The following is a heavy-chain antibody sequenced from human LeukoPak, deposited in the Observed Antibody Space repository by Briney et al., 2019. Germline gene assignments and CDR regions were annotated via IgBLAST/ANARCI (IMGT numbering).Heavy chain of an antibody. Sequence: GRSLRLSCVASAFTFSIYGMHWVRQAPGKGLEWVAVISYDGSKAYYADSVKGRFTISRDNSKNTLYLQMNSLRAEDTAVYYCASPGGYDFWSGPFDYWGQGTLVTVSS. CDR3: ASPGGYDFWSGPFDY. CDR2: ISYDGSKA. D-gene: IGHD3-3*01. V-gene: IGHV3-30*03. J-gene: IGHJ4*02. CDR1: AFTFSIYG.